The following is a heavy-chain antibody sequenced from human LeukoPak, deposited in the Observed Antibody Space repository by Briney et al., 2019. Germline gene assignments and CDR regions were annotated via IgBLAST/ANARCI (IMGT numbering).Heavy chain of an antibody. V-gene: IGHV4-4*09. Sequence: SETLSLTCTVSGDSISRYSWGWIRQPPGKGLEWIGYIYTSGNTNNHLSFKSRVFMSLDTSKSHFSLKLTSVTAADTALYYCARRLGTRSTGGSGDAFDVWGQGTMVIVSS. CDR3: ARRLGTRSTGGSGDAFDV. D-gene: IGHD1-26*01. CDR2: IYTSGNT. CDR1: GDSISRYS. J-gene: IGHJ3*01.